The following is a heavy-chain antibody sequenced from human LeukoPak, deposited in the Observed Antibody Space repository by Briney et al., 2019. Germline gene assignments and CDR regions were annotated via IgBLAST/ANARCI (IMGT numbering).Heavy chain of an antibody. J-gene: IGHJ4*02. Sequence: GGSLRLSCAASGFTFSSFGMNWVRQAPGKGLEWVSSISRSSNYIYYGDSVKGRFTISRDNAKNSLYLQMNSLRAEDTAVYYCASRRTAYCGGDCPEGYWGQGTLVTVSS. CDR3: ASRRTAYCGGDCPEGY. CDR1: GFTFSSFG. V-gene: IGHV3-21*01. CDR2: ISRSSNYI. D-gene: IGHD2-21*02.